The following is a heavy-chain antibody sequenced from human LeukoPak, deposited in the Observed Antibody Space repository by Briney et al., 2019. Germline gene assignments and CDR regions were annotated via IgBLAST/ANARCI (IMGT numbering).Heavy chain of an antibody. CDR1: GFTFSSYE. Sequence: GGSLRLSCVASGFTFSSYELNWVRQAPGKGLEWVSHISSSGSTVYYADSVKGRFTISRDNAKNSLYLQMNSLRAEDTAVYYYARRYCSSTSCLLDYWGQGTLVTVSS. J-gene: IGHJ4*02. D-gene: IGHD2-2*01. CDR3: ARRYCSSTSCLLDY. CDR2: ISSSGSTV. V-gene: IGHV3-48*03.